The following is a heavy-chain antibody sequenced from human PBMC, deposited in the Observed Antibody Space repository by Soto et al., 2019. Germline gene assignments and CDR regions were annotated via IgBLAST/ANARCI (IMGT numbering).Heavy chain of an antibody. D-gene: IGHD3-3*01. CDR1: GGSISSGGYY. V-gene: IGHV4-31*03. Sequence: QVQLQESGPGLVKPSQTLSLTCTVSGGSISSGGYYWSWIRQHPGKGLEYIGYIYYSGSTYYNPSLKRRVAISVDTSKTQFSLKLTSVTAADTAVYYCAAEVGFGPLFDYWGQGTLVTVSS. CDR2: IYYSGST. J-gene: IGHJ4*02. CDR3: AAEVGFGPLFDY.